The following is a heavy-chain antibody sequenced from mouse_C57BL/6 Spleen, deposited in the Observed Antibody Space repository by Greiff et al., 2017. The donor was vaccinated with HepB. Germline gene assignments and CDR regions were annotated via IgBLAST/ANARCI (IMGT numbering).Heavy chain of an antibody. CDR1: GYTFTDYN. CDR3: ARDRITTVNYAMDY. D-gene: IGHD1-1*01. CDR2: INPNNGGT. V-gene: IGHV1-22*01. Sequence: VQLQQSGPELVKPGASVKMSCKASGYTFTDYNLHWVKQSHGKSLEWIGYINPNNGGTSYNQKFKGKATLTVNKSSSTAYMELRSLTSEDSAVYYCARDRITTVNYAMDYWGQGTSVTVSS. J-gene: IGHJ4*01.